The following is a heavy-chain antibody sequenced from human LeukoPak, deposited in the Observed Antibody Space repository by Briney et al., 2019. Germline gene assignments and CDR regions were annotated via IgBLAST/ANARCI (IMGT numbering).Heavy chain of an antibody. Sequence: SETLSLTCAVYGASFSGYYWTWIRQPPGKGLEWIGEINHSGSTNYNPSLKSRVTISVDTSKNQFSLKLSSVTAADTAVYYCARRSYGYYGLRYWGQGTLVTVSS. CDR2: INHSGST. CDR1: GASFSGYY. D-gene: IGHD5-18*01. V-gene: IGHV4-34*01. J-gene: IGHJ4*02. CDR3: ARRSYGYYGLRY.